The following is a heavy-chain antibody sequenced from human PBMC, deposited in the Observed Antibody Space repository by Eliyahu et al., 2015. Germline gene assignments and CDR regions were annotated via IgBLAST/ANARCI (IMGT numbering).Heavy chain of an antibody. CDR1: GGSVKNDRFY. D-gene: IGHD2-21*02. Sequence: QVQLQESGPGLVRPSETLSVTCTVSGGSVKNDRFYWAWVRQTAGKGLEWIGRLYSTGSTSSSPSLQSRVTIGRDMAKNQFSLSLTSVSAADSGLYFCTAEGQGDILALHFALWGQGTHVSVSS. J-gene: IGHJ4*02. CDR3: TAEGQGDILALHFAL. V-gene: IGHV4-61*02. CDR2: LYSTGST.